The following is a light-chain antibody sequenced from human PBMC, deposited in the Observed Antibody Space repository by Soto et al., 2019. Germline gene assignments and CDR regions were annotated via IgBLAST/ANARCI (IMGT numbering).Light chain of an antibody. J-gene: IGKJ2*01. CDR1: QNLGKW. CDR2: DAS. V-gene: IGKV1-5*01. CDR3: QQYEHAYS. Sequence: IQLTQSPSFVSASVGDRVAITCRASQNLGKWLAWYQHKAGKAPKLLVFDASNLQDGVPSRFSGTWSGTEFTLTISGLQPDDFGTYYCQQYEHAYSFGQGT.